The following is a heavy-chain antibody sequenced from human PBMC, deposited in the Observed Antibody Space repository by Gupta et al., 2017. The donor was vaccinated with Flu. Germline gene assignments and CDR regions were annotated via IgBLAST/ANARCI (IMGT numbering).Heavy chain of an antibody. CDR1: GFTFSSYG. CDR3: ARDSQKAAAVDY. V-gene: IGHV3-33*01. D-gene: IGHD6-13*01. CDR2: IWYDGSNK. Sequence: QVQLVESGGGVVQPGRSLRLSCAASGFTFSSYGMHWVRQAPGKGLEWVAVIWYDGSNKYYADSVKGRFTISRDNSKNTLYLQMNSLRAEDTAVYYCARDSQKAAAVDYWGQGTLVTVSS. J-gene: IGHJ4*02.